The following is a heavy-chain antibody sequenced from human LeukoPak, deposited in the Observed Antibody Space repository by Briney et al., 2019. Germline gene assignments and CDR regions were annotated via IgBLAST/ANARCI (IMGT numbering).Heavy chain of an antibody. Sequence: GGSLRLSCAASGLTVSSNYMSWVRPAPGKGLEWVSVIYSGGSTYYADSVKGRFTISRDNSKNTLYLQMNSLRAEDTAVYYCARAGSGIVVVTTNWYFDLWGRGTLVTVSS. CDR2: IYSGGST. CDR1: GLTVSSNY. J-gene: IGHJ2*01. CDR3: ARAGSGIVVVTTNWYFDL. V-gene: IGHV3-53*01. D-gene: IGHD3-22*01.